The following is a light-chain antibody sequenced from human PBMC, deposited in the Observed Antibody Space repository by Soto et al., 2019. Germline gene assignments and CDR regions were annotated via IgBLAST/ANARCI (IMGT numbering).Light chain of an antibody. CDR1: QSVLYSSNNMNY. Sequence: VMTQSPDSLAVSLGEGATIDCKSSQSVLYSSNNMNYLAWYQQKPGQPPKLLIYWASTRESGVPDRFSGSESGTDFTLTISSLQAEDVAVYYCQQYFSIPPTFGQGTKVEIK. CDR3: QQYFSIPPT. V-gene: IGKV4-1*01. J-gene: IGKJ1*01. CDR2: WAS.